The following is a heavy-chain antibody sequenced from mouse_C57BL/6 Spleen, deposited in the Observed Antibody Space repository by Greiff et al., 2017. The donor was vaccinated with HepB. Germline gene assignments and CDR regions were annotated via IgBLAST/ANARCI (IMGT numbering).Heavy chain of an antibody. D-gene: IGHD2-4*01. CDR3: ARNDYGGFAY. CDR1: GYAFSSYW. J-gene: IGHJ3*01. V-gene: IGHV1-80*01. CDR2: IYPGDGDT. Sequence: VQGVESGAELVKPGASVKISCKASGYAFSSYWMNWVKQRPGKGLEWIGQIYPGDGDTNYNGKFKGKATMTAAKSSSAAYMQLSSLTSEDSAVYFCARNDYGGFAYWGQGTLVTVSA.